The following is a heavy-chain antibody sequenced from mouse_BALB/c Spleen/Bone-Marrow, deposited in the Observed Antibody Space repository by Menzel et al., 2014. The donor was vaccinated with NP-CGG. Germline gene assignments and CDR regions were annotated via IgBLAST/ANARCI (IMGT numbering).Heavy chain of an antibody. CDR3: ARSRFHDSGSSPFDY. V-gene: IGHV5-17*02. D-gene: IGHD1-1*01. CDR1: GFTFSSFG. CDR2: ISSGSSTI. Sequence: EVMLVESGGGLVQPGGSRKLSCAASGFTFSSFGMHWVRQAPEKGLEWVAYISSGSSTIYYADTVKGRFTITRDNPKNILFVQMTSLRSEDTAMYYCARSRFHDSGSSPFDYWGQGTTLTVSS. J-gene: IGHJ2*01.